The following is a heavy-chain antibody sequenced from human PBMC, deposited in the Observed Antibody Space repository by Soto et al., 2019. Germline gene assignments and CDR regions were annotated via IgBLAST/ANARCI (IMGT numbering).Heavy chain of an antibody. J-gene: IGHJ6*02. CDR2: IIPMFGTA. Sequence: QVQLVQSGAEVKKPGSSVKISCKASGGTFINHAFSWVRQAPGQGLEWMGGIIPMFGTADNSQQFQGRVTITADEPTTTAHMELSILRSDESAVYYCARDDATYCGGDCYRYFFYGLDVWGQGTTVTVAS. CDR1: GGTFINHA. V-gene: IGHV1-69*01. D-gene: IGHD2-21*02. CDR3: ARDDATYCGGDCYRYFFYGLDV.